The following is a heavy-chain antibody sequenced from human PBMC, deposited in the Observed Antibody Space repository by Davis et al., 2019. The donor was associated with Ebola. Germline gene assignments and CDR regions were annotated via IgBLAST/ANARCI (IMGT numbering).Heavy chain of an antibody. CDR3: ARAGMVQGVITKWDGY. CDR1: GFTFRRNS. J-gene: IGHJ4*02. V-gene: IGHV3-48*02. D-gene: IGHD3-10*01. CDR2: ISSSSTTI. Sequence: GVLKISCVASGFTFRRNSMNWVRQAPGKGLEWVSYISSSSTTIYYADSVKGRFTISRDNAKNALYLQMNSLRDEDTAVYYCARAGMVQGVITKWDGYWGQGTLVTVSS.